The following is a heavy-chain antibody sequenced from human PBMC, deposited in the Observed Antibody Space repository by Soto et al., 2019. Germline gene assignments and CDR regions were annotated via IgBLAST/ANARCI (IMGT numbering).Heavy chain of an antibody. J-gene: IGHJ6*02. CDR3: AXRITMVRGPYYYYAMDV. CDR2: ITSTSSTK. CDR1: GFTFSSHT. Sequence: PGGSLRLSCAASGFTFSSHTMNWVRQAPGKGLEWISYITSTSSTKNYADSVKGRFTISRDNANNSLYLQMNSLRDEDTAVYYCAXRITMVRGPYYYYAMDVWGQGTTVTVSS. D-gene: IGHD3-10*01. V-gene: IGHV3-48*02.